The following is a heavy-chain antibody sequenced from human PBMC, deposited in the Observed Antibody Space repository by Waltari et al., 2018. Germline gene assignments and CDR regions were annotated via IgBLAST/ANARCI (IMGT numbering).Heavy chain of an antibody. D-gene: IGHD3-3*01. CDR3: ARDHVFRGDFWSGYYDS. J-gene: IGHJ4*02. CDR1: GFTFSSYW. Sequence: EVQLEESGGGLVQPGGSLRLSCAASGFTFSSYWMTWVRQAPGKGLEWVANIKQDGSETYYADSLKGRFTISRDNAKNSLYLQMNSLRAEDTALYYCARDHVFRGDFWSGYYDSWGQGTLVTVSP. V-gene: IGHV3-7*01. CDR2: IKQDGSET.